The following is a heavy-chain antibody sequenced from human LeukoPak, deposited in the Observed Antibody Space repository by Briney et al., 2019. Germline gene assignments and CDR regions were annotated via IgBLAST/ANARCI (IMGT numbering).Heavy chain of an antibody. CDR1: GGSISSYY. J-gene: IGHJ4*02. CDR3: ASRGADCGGDCYSFGT. CDR2: IYTSGST. V-gene: IGHV4-4*07. Sequence: SETLSLTCTVSGGSISSYYWSWIRQPAGKGLEWIGRIYTSGSTNYNPSLKSRVTMSVDTSKNQFSLKLSSVTAADTAVYYCASRGADCGGDCYSFGTWGQGTLVTVSS. D-gene: IGHD2-21*02.